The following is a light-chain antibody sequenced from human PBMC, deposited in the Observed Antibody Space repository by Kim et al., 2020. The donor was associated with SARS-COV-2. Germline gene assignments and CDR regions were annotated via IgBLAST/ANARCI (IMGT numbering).Light chain of an antibody. J-gene: IGKJ1*01. V-gene: IGKV3-15*01. Sequence: DIVMTQSPGILSVSPGQRVTLSCKASQYISDNLAWYQQKLGQPPRPLIYSMSTRATGVPARFSGSGSGIDFTLTINSLQSEDFAAYYCQQYNSWPRTFGQGTKVDIK. CDR3: QQYNSWPRT. CDR1: QYISDN. CDR2: SMS.